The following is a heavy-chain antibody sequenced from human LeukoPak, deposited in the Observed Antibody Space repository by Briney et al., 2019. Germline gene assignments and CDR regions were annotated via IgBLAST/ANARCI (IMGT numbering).Heavy chain of an antibody. D-gene: IGHD2-21*01. V-gene: IGHV3-74*01. CDR2: MNSDGSGT. J-gene: IGHJ6*02. CDR3: ARYRRIFSNPYYYYGMDV. CDR1: GLTLSNYW. Sequence: GGSLRLSCAASGLTLSNYWMHWVRHAPGKGLVWVSRMNSDGSGTSYADSVKGRFTISRDNAKNTLYLQMNSLRAEDTGVYYCARYRRIFSNPYYYYGMDVWGQGTTVTVSS.